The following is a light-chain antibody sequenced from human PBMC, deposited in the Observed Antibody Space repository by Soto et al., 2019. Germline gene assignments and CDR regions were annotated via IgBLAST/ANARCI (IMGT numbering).Light chain of an antibody. CDR2: GAS. J-gene: IGKJ1*01. Sequence: EIVMTQSPATLSVSPGERATLSCRASQSVSSNLAWYQQKPGQAPRLLIYGASTRATGIPARFSGSGSGTEFTLTISSLQSEDFAFYYCQQYNNWPLLFGQGTKVEIK. CDR3: QQYNNWPLL. CDR1: QSVSSN. V-gene: IGKV3-15*01.